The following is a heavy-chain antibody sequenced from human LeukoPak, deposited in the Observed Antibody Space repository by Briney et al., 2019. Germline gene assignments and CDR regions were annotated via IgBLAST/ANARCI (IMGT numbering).Heavy chain of an antibody. CDR2: IRYDGSNK. CDR1: GFTFSSYG. CDR3: ARGLEWLTRRRTWFDP. Sequence: PGGSLRLSCAASGFTFSSYGMHWVRQAPGKGLEWVAFIRYDGSNKYYADSVKGRFTISRDNSKNTLYLQMNSLRAEDTAVYYCARGLEWLTRRRTWFDPWGQGTLVTVSS. V-gene: IGHV3-30*02. D-gene: IGHD3-3*01. J-gene: IGHJ5*02.